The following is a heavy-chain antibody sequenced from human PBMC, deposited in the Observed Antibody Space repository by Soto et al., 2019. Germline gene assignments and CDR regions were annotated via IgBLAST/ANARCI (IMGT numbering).Heavy chain of an antibody. CDR1: GFSLTTSGVG. CDR3: AHRRVDSSGYLVRFDY. J-gene: IGHJ4*02. CDR2: IYWHDDK. Sequence: QITLKESGPPLVKPTQTLTLTCTFSGFSLTTSGVGVGWIRQPPGKALERLALIYWHDDKRYSPSLKSRLTLTKDTSKNQVDLTMTNMDPVDTATYYCAHRRVDSSGYLVRFDYWGQGTLVTVSS. V-gene: IGHV2-5*01. D-gene: IGHD6-13*01.